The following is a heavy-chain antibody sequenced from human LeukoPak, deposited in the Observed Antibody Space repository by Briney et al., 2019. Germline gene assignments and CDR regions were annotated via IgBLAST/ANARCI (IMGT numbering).Heavy chain of an antibody. CDR2: ISSSSSNM. V-gene: IGHV3-48*02. J-gene: IGHJ4*02. CDR3: ASLSSSDWYGDY. CDR1: GFTFSSYS. D-gene: IGHD6-19*01. Sequence: PGGSLRLSCAASGFTFSSYSMNWGREAPGEGLEWLSYISSSSSNMYYADSVKGRFTISRDNAENSLYLQMSSLGDDDTAVYYCASLSSSDWYGDYWGQGTLVTVSS.